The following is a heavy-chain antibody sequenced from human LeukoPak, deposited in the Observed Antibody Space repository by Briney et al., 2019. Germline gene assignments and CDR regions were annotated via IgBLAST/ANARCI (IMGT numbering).Heavy chain of an antibody. J-gene: IGHJ4*02. CDR2: IYYSGST. CDR1: GGSISSTSYY. V-gene: IGHV4-39*01. Sequence: TSPETLSLTCTVSGGSISSTSYYWGWIRQPPGKGLEWIGSIYYSGSTSYNPSLKSRVTISVDTSKNQFSLKLRSVTAADTAVYYCARQGGAFDYWGQGTLVTVSS. CDR3: ARQGGAFDY. D-gene: IGHD3-16*01.